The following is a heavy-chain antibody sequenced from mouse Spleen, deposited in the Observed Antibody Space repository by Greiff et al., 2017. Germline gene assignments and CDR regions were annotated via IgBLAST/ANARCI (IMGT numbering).Heavy chain of an antibody. CDR1: GYTFTDYN. CDR3: ARGGSFMGQPGRFDY. CDR2: INPNNGGT. D-gene: IGHD1-1*02. J-gene: IGHJ2*01. V-gene: IGHV1-18*01. Sequence: EVQLVESGPELVKPGASVKIPCKASGYTFTDYNMDWVKQSHGKSLEWIGDINPNNGGTIYNQKFKGKATLTVDKSSSTAYMELRSLTSEDTAVYYCARGGSFMGQPGRFDYWGQGTTLTVSS.